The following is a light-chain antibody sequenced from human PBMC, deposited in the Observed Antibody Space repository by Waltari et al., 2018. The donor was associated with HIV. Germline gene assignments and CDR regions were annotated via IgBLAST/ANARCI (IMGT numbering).Light chain of an antibody. CDR1: QSISSNF. Sequence: ELVLTQSPGTLSLSPGERVTVSCRASQSISSNFLAWYQQKPGQAPRLLIYGASNRAPDIPDRFSGSGSGTDFTLTISRLEPEDSAVYFCQQFGTSAPLTFGGGTKVEIK. V-gene: IGKV3-20*01. J-gene: IGKJ4*01. CDR3: QQFGTSAPLT. CDR2: GAS.